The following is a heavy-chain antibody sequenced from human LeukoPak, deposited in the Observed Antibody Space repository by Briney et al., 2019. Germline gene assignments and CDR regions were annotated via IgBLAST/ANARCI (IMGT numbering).Heavy chain of an antibody. CDR3: ARDSPTLTMQY. V-gene: IGHV3-21*01. CDR2: ITSTSTYI. CDR1: GFTFTDYT. D-gene: IGHD3-10*01. J-gene: IGHJ4*02. Sequence: GESLRLSCAASGFTFTDYTMNWVRQAPGKGLEWVSSITSTSTYIYYADSVKGRFTISRDNAKNSLYLQMNGLRADDTAVYYCARDSPTLTMQYWGQGTLVTVST.